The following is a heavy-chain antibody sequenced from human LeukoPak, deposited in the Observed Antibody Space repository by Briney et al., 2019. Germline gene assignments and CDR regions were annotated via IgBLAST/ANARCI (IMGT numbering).Heavy chain of an antibody. J-gene: IGHJ6*02. Sequence: GASVKVSCKASGGTFSSYAISWVRQAPGQGLEWMGWISAYNGNTNYAQKLQGRVTMTTDTSTSTAYMELRSLRSDDTAVYYCARLVLLWFGDQDGMDVWGQGTTVTVSS. V-gene: IGHV1-18*01. CDR2: ISAYNGNT. CDR1: GGTFSSYA. CDR3: ARLVLLWFGDQDGMDV. D-gene: IGHD3-10*01.